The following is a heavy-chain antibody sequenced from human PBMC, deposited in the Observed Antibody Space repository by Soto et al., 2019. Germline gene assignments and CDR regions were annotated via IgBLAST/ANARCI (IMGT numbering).Heavy chain of an antibody. CDR3: AKEDEDTAMVTVGYYYGRDV. CDR2: ISGSGGST. V-gene: IGHV3-23*01. CDR1: GFTFSSYA. D-gene: IGHD5-18*01. J-gene: IGHJ6*02. Sequence: GRSLRLSCAASGFTFSSYAMSWVRQAPGKGLAWVSAISGSGGSTYYADSVKGRFTISRDNSTNTLYLQMNSLRAEDTAVYYCAKEDEDTAMVTVGYYYGRDVWGQGTTGTVS.